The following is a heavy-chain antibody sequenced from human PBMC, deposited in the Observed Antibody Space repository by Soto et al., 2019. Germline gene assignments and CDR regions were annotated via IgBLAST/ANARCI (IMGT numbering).Heavy chain of an antibody. D-gene: IGHD6-19*01. CDR2: ISGSGGST. J-gene: IGHJ3*02. Sequence: GGSLRLACAASGFTFSSSAMSWVRQAPGKGLEWVSTISGSGGSTYYADSVKGRFTISRDNSKNTLYLQMNSLRAEDTAVYYCARDLDSSGWTHDAFAIWGQGTMVTVSS. CDR1: GFTFSSSA. V-gene: IGHV3-23*01. CDR3: ARDLDSSGWTHDAFAI.